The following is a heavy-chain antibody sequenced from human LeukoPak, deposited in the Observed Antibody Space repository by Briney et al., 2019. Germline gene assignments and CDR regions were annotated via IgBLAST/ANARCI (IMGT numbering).Heavy chain of an antibody. CDR2: IIPIFGTA. D-gene: IGHD2-21*02. Sequence: SVTVSCTASGGTFSSYAISWVRQAPGQGLEWMGGIIPIFGTANYAQKFQGRVTITADESTSTAYMELSSLRSEDTAVYYCARADIVVVTGTYFDYWGQGTLVTVSS. J-gene: IGHJ4*02. CDR1: GGTFSSYA. V-gene: IGHV1-69*13. CDR3: ARADIVVVTGTYFDY.